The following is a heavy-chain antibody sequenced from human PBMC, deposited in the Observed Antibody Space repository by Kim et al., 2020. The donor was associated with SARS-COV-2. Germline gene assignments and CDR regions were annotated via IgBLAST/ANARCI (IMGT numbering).Heavy chain of an antibody. D-gene: IGHD1-7*01. CDR3: ARALELFSYYYYGMDV. CDR1: GYTFTGYY. Sequence: ASVKVSCKASGYTFTGYYMHWVRQAPGQGLEWMGWINPNSGGTNYAQKFQGRVTMTRDTSISTAYMELSRLRSDDTAVYYCARALELFSYYYYGMDVWGQGTTVTVSS. J-gene: IGHJ6*02. CDR2: INPNSGGT. V-gene: IGHV1-2*02.